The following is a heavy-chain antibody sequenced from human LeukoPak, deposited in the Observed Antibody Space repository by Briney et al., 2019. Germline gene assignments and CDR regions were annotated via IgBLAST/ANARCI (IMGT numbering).Heavy chain of an antibody. CDR2: ISWNSRSI. J-gene: IGHJ6*03. D-gene: IGHD6-19*01. CDR1: GFTFDDYA. Sequence: GGSLRLSCAASGFTFDDYAMHWVRQAPGKGLEWVSGISWNSRSIGYADSVKGRFTISRDNAKNSLYLQMNSLRAEDMALYYCVRDGGWYKRGLDYYYYYMDVWGKGTTVTVSS. CDR3: VRDGGWYKRGLDYYYYYMDV. V-gene: IGHV3-9*03.